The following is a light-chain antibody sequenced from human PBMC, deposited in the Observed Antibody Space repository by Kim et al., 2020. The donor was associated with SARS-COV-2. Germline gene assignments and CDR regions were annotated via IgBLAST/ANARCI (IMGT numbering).Light chain of an antibody. CDR3: NSRDSSDDHRV. V-gene: IGLV3-19*01. CDR2: GKD. Sequence: SSELTQDPAVSVALGQTVRITCQGDSLRNYYGSWYQQKPGQAPILVTFGKDNRPSGIPDRFSGSTSGDTASLTITGARAEDEADYYCNSRDSSDDHRVFGGGTQLTVL. J-gene: IGLJ3*02. CDR1: SLRNYY.